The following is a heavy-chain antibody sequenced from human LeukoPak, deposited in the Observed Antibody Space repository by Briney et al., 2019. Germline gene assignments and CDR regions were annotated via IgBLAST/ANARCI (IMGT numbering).Heavy chain of an antibody. V-gene: IGHV4-59*01. Sequence: SETLSLTCTVSGGSISSYYWSWIRQPPGKGLEWIGYIYYSGSTNYNPSLKSRVTISVDTSKNQFSLKLSSVTAADTAVYYCARKRYTATGYFDYWGQGTLVTVSS. J-gene: IGHJ4*02. CDR1: GGSISSYY. CDR2: IYYSGST. CDR3: ARKRYTATGYFDY. D-gene: IGHD5-18*01.